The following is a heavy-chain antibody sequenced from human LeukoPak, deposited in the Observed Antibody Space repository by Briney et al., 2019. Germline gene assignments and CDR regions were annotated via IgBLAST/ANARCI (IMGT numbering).Heavy chain of an antibody. Sequence: GSLRLSCEASGFTFNTYSMKWARQAPGKGLEWVLSIDSSGGYMFYADSVKGRFIISRDNAKDSLYLQMNSLRVEDTAVYYCLRGDRRDYWGQGTLVTVSS. CDR1: GFTFNTYS. CDR2: IDSSGGYM. CDR3: LRGDRRDY. J-gene: IGHJ4*02. V-gene: IGHV3-21*06.